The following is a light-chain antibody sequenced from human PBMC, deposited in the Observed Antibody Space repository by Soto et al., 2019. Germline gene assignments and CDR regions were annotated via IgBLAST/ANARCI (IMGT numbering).Light chain of an antibody. CDR3: SSYTSSSTLYV. CDR1: SSDVGGYNY. CDR2: EVS. J-gene: IGLJ1*01. Sequence: QSALTQPPSASGSPGQSVTISCTGTSSDVGGYNYVSWYQQHPGKAPKLMIYEVSKRPSGVPDRFSGSKSDNTASLTISGLQAEDEADYYCSSYTSSSTLYVFGTGTKVTVL. V-gene: IGLV2-8*01.